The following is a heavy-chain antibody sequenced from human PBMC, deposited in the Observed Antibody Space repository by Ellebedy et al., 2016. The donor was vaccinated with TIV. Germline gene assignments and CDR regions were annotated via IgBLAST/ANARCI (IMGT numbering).Heavy chain of an antibody. D-gene: IGHD2-2*01. J-gene: IGHJ6*02. Sequence: GESLKISXAASGFSFNTFFMSWVRHSPWRGLEWVSTISAGSDTTRFADSVKGRFTISRDNSKNTVYLRMNSLRAEDTAGYYCAKDQASSPAADYYYGLDVWGQGTTVTVSS. CDR2: ISAGSDTT. CDR3: AKDQASSPAADYYYGLDV. V-gene: IGHV3-23*01. CDR1: GFSFNTFF.